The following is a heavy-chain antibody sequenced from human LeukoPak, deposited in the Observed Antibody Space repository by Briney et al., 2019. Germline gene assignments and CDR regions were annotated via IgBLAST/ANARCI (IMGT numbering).Heavy chain of an antibody. CDR3: ARPRAHYDILTGYQRGYYFDY. D-gene: IGHD3-9*01. V-gene: IGHV4-39*01. Sequence: SETLSLTCTVSGGXISSSSYYWGWIRQPPGKGLEWIGSIYYSGSTYYNPSLKSRVTISVDTSKNQFSLKLSSVTAADTAVYYCARPRAHYDILTGYQRGYYFDYWGQGTPVTVSS. CDR1: GGXISSSSYY. J-gene: IGHJ4*02. CDR2: IYYSGST.